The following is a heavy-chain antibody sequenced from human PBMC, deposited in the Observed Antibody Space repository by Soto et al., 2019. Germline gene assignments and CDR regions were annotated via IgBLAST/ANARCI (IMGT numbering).Heavy chain of an antibody. V-gene: IGHV1-69*12. CDR1: GGTFSSYA. CDR3: ARGANYYEPNNWFDP. J-gene: IGHJ5*02. CDR2: IIPIFGTA. Sequence: QVQLVQSGAEVKKPGSSVKVSCKASGGTFSSYAISWVRQAPGQGLEWMGGIIPIFGTANYAQKFQGRVTITADESTSKADMELSSLRSEDTAVYYCARGANYYEPNNWFDPWGQGTLVTVSS. D-gene: IGHD3-22*01.